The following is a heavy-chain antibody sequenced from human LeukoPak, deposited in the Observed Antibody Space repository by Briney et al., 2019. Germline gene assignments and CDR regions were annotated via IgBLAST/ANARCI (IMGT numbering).Heavy chain of an antibody. CDR3: AREVSGSYDY. CDR1: GGTFSSYA. D-gene: IGHD1-26*01. Sequence: ASVKVSCKASGGTFSSYAISWVRQAPGQGLEWMGIINPSGGSTSYAQKFQGRVTMTRDTSTSTVYMELSSLRSEDTAVYYCAREVSGSYDYWGQGTLVTVSS. J-gene: IGHJ4*02. V-gene: IGHV1-46*01. CDR2: INPSGGST.